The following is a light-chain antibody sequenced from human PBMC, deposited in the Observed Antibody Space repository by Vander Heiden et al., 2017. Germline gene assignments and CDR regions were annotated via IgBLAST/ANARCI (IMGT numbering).Light chain of an antibody. V-gene: IGLV5-52*01. Sequence: QPLLTQPSSHSASSGASVRLTCMLSSGFSVGDFWLRWSQPRPGTHPRYLLYYHSVSNKGQGSGVPSRLSGFTDASANAAILRTSGLQPEDDADYYCGTWHSNTKTRVFGGGTKLTVL. CDR2: YHSVSNK. CDR1: SGFSVGDFW. J-gene: IGLJ3*02. CDR3: GTWHSNTKTRV.